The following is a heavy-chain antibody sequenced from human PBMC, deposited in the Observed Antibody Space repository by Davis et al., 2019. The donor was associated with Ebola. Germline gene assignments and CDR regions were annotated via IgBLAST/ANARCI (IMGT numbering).Heavy chain of an antibody. CDR1: GFTFRNAW. D-gene: IGHD6-6*01. CDR2: IKSKTDGGTT. Sequence: GESLKTSCAASGFTFRNAWMSWVRQAPGKGLEWVGRIKSKTDGGTTDYAAPVKGRFTISRDDSKNTLYLQMNSLKTEDTAVYYCTTFEGSSPTTPLYYYYGMDVWGQGTTVTVSS. CDR3: TTFEGSSPTTPLYYYYGMDV. J-gene: IGHJ6*02. V-gene: IGHV3-15*01.